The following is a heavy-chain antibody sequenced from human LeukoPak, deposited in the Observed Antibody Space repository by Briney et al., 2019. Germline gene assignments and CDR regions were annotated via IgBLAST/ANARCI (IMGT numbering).Heavy chain of an antibody. V-gene: IGHV1-18*01. J-gene: IGHJ4*02. CDR1: GYTFTSYG. D-gene: IGHD3-22*01. CDR2: ISAYNGNT. CDR3: ARDSGDDSSGYYKYYFDY. Sequence: ASVKVSCKASGYTFTSYGISWVRQAPGQGLEWMGWISAYNGNTNYAQKLQGRVTVTTDTSTSTAYMELRSLRSDDTAVYYCARDSGDDSSGYYKYYFDYWGQGTLVTVSS.